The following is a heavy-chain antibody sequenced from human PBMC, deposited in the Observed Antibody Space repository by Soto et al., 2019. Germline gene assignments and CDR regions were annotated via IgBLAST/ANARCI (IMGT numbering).Heavy chain of an antibody. J-gene: IGHJ4*02. Sequence: GASVKVSCKASGGTFSSYAISWVRQAPGQGLEWMGGIIPIFGTANYAQKFQGRVTITADKSTSTAYMELSSLRSEDTAVYYCARESSGDSSGYYSYYWGQGTLVTVSS. D-gene: IGHD3-22*01. V-gene: IGHV1-69*06. CDR1: GGTFSSYA. CDR3: ARESSGDSSGYYSYY. CDR2: IIPIFGTA.